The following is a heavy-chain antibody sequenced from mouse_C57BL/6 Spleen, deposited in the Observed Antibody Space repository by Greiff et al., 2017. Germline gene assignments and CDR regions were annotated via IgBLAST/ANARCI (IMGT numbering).Heavy chain of an antibody. J-gene: IGHJ4*01. CDR3: LTAQNYAMDY. D-gene: IGHD3-2*02. Sequence: EVQLQQSGPELVKPGASVKISCKASGYTFTDYYMNWVKQSHGKSLEWIGDINPNNGGTSYNQKFKGKATLTVDKSSSTAYMELRSLTSEDSAVYYCLTAQNYAMDYWGQGTSVTVSS. V-gene: IGHV1-26*01. CDR2: INPNNGGT. CDR1: GYTFTDYY.